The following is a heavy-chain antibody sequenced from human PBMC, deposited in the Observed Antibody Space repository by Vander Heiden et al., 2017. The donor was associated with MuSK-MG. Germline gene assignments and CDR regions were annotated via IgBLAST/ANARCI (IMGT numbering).Heavy chain of an antibody. J-gene: IGHJ6*03. CDR3: TRHLSYGDYVHYMDV. CDR2: IRSKANSYAT. D-gene: IGHD4-17*01. CDR1: GFTFSGSA. V-gene: IGHV3-73*02. Sequence: EVQLVESGGGLVQPGGSLKLSCAASGFTFSGSAMHWVRQASGKGLEWVGRIRSKANSYATAYAASVKGRFTISRDDSKNTAYLQMNSLKTEDTAVYYCTRHLSYGDYVHYMDVWGKGTTVTVSS.